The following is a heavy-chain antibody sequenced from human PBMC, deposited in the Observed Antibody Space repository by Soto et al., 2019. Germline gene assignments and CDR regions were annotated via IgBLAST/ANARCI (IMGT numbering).Heavy chain of an antibody. CDR1: GFTFTNAW. V-gene: IGHV3-15*07. J-gene: IGHJ3*02. CDR2: IKSKSNDETT. D-gene: IGHD2-21*01. Sequence: PGGSLRLSCAASGFTFTNAWMHWVRQAPGKGPEWVGRIKSKSNDETTDYAAAVQGRFTISRDDSKNTLYLQMQSLKTEDTAVYYCATDGGKYIVEASDIWGQGTMVTV. CDR3: ATDGGKYIVEASDI.